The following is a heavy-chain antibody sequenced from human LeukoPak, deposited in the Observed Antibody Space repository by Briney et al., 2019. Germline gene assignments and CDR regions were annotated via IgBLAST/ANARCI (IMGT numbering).Heavy chain of an antibody. CDR1: GHTFTTYD. CDR2: MSPNSGNT. V-gene: IGHV1-8*01. D-gene: IGHD7-27*01. Sequence: ASVKVSCRASGHTFTTYDLNWVRQAPGQGLEWLGWMSPNSGNTGYAQKFQGRVTMTRDTSISTAYMELSSLRSEDTAVYYCARGHPNWGFDYWGQGTLVTVSS. CDR3: ARGHPNWGFDY. J-gene: IGHJ4*02.